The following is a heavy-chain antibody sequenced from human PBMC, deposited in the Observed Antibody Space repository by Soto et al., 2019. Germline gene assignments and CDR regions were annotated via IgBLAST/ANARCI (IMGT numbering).Heavy chain of an antibody. CDR2: IFYSGST. CDR3: ARHYPIGNNWNYFDY. J-gene: IGHJ4*02. V-gene: IGHV4-34*12. Sequence: LSLTCAVYGGSLSCYHWTWIRQPPGKGLEWIGDIFYSGSTNYNPSLESRVTISVDTSKNQFSLKVNSVTAADTAVYYCARHYPIGNNWNYFDYWGQGTLVTVS. CDR1: GGSLSCYH. D-gene: IGHD1-1*01.